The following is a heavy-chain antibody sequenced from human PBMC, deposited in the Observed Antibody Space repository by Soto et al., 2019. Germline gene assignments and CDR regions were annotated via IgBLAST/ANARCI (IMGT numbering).Heavy chain of an antibody. Sequence: KPSETLSLTCTVSGGSISSGGYYWSWIRQHPGKGLEWIGYTYYSGSTYYNPSLKSRVTISVDTSKNQFSLKLSSVTAADTAVYYCARSSKGAAGTGGAAFDIWGQGTMVTVSS. J-gene: IGHJ3*02. V-gene: IGHV4-31*02. CDR2: TYYSGST. CDR3: ARSSKGAAGTGGAAFDI. CDR1: GGSISSGGYY. D-gene: IGHD6-13*01.